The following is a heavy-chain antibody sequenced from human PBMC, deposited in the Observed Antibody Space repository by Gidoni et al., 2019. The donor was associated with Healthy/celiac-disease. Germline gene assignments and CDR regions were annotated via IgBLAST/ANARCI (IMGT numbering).Heavy chain of an antibody. CDR1: GFTFSSYE. Sequence: EVQLVESGGGLVQPGGSLRLSCAASGFTFSSYEMNWVRQAPGKGLEWVSYISSSGSTIYYADSVKGRFTISRDNAKNSLYLQMNSLRAEDTAVYYCARDLGYYDSSGYWGQGTLVTVSS. D-gene: IGHD3-22*01. CDR2: ISSSGSTI. J-gene: IGHJ4*02. V-gene: IGHV3-48*03. CDR3: ARDLGYYDSSGY.